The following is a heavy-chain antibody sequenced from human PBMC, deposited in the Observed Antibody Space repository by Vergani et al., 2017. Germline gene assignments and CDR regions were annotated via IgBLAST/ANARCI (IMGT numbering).Heavy chain of an antibody. Sequence: QVQLQQWGAGLLKPSETLSLTCAVYGWSFSGYYWSWIRQPPGKGPEWIGHIHTGGSTDLNPSFKSRVSISVDTSKSQFSLKLNSVTVADTAVYYCARDSAVGGTFDSWGQGTLVSVSS. D-gene: IGHD1-26*01. V-gene: IGHV4-34*01. CDR3: ARDSAVGGTFDS. CDR2: IHTGGST. CDR1: GWSFSGYY. J-gene: IGHJ4*02.